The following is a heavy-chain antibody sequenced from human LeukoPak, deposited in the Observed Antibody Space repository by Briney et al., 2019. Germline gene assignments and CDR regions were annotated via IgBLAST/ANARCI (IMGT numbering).Heavy chain of an antibody. V-gene: IGHV1-18*04. CDR2: ISAYNGDT. D-gene: IGHD6-19*01. J-gene: IGHJ4*02. CDR1: GYTFNMHS. CDR3: ARDPSNTSGRYPYFDS. Sequence: ASVNVSCKASGYTFNMHSIVWVRQAPGQGLEWMGWISAYNGDTKYAQKFQGRVTMTPDTSTSTAYMELRSLRSDDTAVYFCARDPSNTSGRYPYFDSWGQGTLVTVSS.